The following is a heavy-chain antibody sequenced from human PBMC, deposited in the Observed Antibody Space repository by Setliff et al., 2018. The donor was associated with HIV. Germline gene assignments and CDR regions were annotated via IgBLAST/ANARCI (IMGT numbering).Heavy chain of an antibody. CDR2: IYTSGGT. CDR1: GDSISSDSFF. J-gene: IGHJ3*02. V-gene: IGHV4-61*02. CDR3: ARGLGFSSFWDDAFDI. D-gene: IGHD6-13*01. Sequence: PSETLSLTCTVSGDSISSDSFFWSWIRQPAGKGLEWIGRIYTSGGTNYNPSLKSRVTISVETSKNQFSLKLSSVTAADTAVYYCARGLGFSSFWDDAFDIWGQGTMVTVSS.